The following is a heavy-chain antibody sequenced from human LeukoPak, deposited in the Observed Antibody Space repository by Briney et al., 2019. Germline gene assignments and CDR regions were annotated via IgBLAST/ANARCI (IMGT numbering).Heavy chain of an antibody. D-gene: IGHD6-19*01. Sequence: GVSLRLSCAASGFTFSSYARSWVRQAPGKGLEWVSAISGSGGSTYYADSVKRRFTISRDNSKNTLYLQMNSLRAEDTAVYYCAKDASSGSQWRDYYYYYGMDVWGQGTTVTVSS. CDR2: ISGSGGST. V-gene: IGHV3-23*01. CDR3: AKDASSGSQWRDYYYYYGMDV. J-gene: IGHJ6*02. CDR1: GFTFSSYA.